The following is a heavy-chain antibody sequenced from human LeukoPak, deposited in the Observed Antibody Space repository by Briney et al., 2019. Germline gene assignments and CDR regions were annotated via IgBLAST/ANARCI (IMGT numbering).Heavy chain of an antibody. Sequence: GGSLRLSCAASGFTFSSYWMSWVRQAPGKGLEWVANIKQDGSEKYYVDSVKGRFTISRDNAKNSLYLQMNSLRAEDTAVYYCARERTLTYYYYGMDVWGQGTTVTVSS. J-gene: IGHJ6*02. CDR1: GFTFSSYW. CDR3: ARERTLTYYYYGMDV. D-gene: IGHD3-9*01. V-gene: IGHV3-7*03. CDR2: IKQDGSEK.